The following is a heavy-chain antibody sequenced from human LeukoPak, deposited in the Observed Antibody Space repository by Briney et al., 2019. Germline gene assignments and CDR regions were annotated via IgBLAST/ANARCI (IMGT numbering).Heavy chain of an antibody. Sequence: SQTLSLTCAISGDSVSNNNYAWNWIRQSPSRGLEWLGRTYNRSQWHNDYARSVMSRISVYPDTSNNQFSLHLDSVTPNDTAVYYCAGGYAFDVWGQGTMVTVSS. CDR1: GDSVSNNNYA. CDR3: AGGYAFDV. J-gene: IGHJ3*01. CDR2: TYNRSQWHN. V-gene: IGHV6-1*01.